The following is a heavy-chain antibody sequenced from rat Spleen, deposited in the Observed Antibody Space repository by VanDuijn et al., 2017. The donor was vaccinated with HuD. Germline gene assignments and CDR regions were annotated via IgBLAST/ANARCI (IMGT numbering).Heavy chain of an antibody. CDR3: TTVVQGHGFAY. CDR2: ISYDDTST. CDR1: GFTFRNYD. Sequence: EVQLVESGGGLVQPGRSMKLSCAASGFTFRNYDMAWVRQAPTKGLEWVASISYDDTSTHYRDSVKGRFTISRDIAKSSLFLQMDSLRSEDTATYYCTTVVQGHGFAYWGQGTLVTVSS. V-gene: IGHV5-20*01. J-gene: IGHJ3*01. D-gene: IGHD1-1*01.